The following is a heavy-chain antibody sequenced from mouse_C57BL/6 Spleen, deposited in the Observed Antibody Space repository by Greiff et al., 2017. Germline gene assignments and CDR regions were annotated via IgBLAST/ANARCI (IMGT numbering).Heavy chain of an antibody. D-gene: IGHD2-2*01. CDR2: IYPGSGST. CDR3: ARGDLLWLRSFDY. Sequence: QVQLQQPGAELVKPGASVKMSCKASGYTFTSYWITWVKQRPGQGLAWIGDIYPGSGSTNYNEKFKSKATLTVDTSSSTAYMQLSSLTSEDSAVYYSARGDLLWLRSFDYWGQGTTLTVSS. CDR1: GYTFTSYW. V-gene: IGHV1-55*01. J-gene: IGHJ2*01.